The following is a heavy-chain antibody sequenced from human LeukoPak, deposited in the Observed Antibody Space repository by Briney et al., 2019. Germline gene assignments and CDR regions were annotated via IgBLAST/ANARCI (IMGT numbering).Heavy chain of an antibody. J-gene: IGHJ3*02. Sequence: ASVKVSCKASGYSFSGYFMHWVRQAPGQGLEWMEWVHPNSGITNYAQKFQGRVTMTRDPSITTAYMELRSLISDDTAVYYCARAPITLYCDGCGHFDIWGPGTMLTVSS. V-gene: IGHV1-2*02. D-gene: IGHD2-21*01. CDR2: VHPNSGIT. CDR1: GYSFSGYF. CDR3: ARAPITLYCDGCGHFDI.